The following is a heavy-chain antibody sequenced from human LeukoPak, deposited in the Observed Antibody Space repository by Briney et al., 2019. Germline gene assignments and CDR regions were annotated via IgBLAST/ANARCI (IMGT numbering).Heavy chain of an antibody. D-gene: IGHD3-3*01. J-gene: IGHJ4*02. CDR2: IKSKTDGGTT. CDR1: GFTFSNAW. CDR3: TTQDYDFWSGDY. Sequence: GGSLRLSCAASGFTFSNAWMSWVRQAPGKGLEWVGRIKSKTDGGTTDYAAPVKGRFTISRDDSKNTLYLQMNSLKTEDTAVYYCTTQDYDFWSGDYWGRGTLVTVSS. V-gene: IGHV3-15*01.